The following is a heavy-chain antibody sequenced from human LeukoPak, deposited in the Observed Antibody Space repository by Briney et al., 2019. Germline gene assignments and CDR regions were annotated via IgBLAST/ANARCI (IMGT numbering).Heavy chain of an antibody. Sequence: SETLSLTCTVSGGSISSYYWSWIRQPPGKGLEWIGYIYYSGSTNYNPSLKSRVTISVDTSKNQFSLKLSSVTAADTAVYYCARDGGSYSQYGTHPFDPWGQGTLVTVSS. V-gene: IGHV4-59*01. CDR2: IYYSGST. CDR1: GGSISSYY. J-gene: IGHJ5*02. D-gene: IGHD1-26*01. CDR3: ARDGGSYSQYGTHPFDP.